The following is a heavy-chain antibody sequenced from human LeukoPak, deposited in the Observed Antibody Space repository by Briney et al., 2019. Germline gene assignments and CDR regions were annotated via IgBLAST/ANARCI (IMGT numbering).Heavy chain of an antibody. CDR3: ARALKRGYFDWLPFDY. Sequence: PSETLSLTCTVSGGSISISSYYWGWIRQPPGKGLEWIGSIYYSGSTYYNPSLKSRVTISVDTSKNQFSLKLSSVTAADTAVYYCARALKRGYFDWLPFDYCGQGNLVTVSS. V-gene: IGHV4-39*01. D-gene: IGHD3-9*01. CDR1: GGSISISSYY. J-gene: IGHJ4*02. CDR2: IYYSGST.